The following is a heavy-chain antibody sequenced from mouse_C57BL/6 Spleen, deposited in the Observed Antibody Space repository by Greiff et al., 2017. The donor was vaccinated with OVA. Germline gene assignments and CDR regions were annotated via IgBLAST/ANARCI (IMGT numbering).Heavy chain of an antibody. J-gene: IGHJ3*01. V-gene: IGHV1-15*01. CDR1: GYTFTDYE. CDR3: TRMYYGSSYDGFAY. D-gene: IGHD1-1*01. Sequence: QVQLKQSGAELVRPGASVTLSCKASGYTFTDYEMHWVKQTPVHGLEWIGAIDPETGGTAYNQKFKGKAILTADKSSSTAYMELRSLTSEDSAVYYCTRMYYGSSYDGFAYWGQGTLVTVSA. CDR2: IDPETGGT.